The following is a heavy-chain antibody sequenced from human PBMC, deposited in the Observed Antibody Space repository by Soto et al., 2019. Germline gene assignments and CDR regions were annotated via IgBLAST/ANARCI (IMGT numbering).Heavy chain of an antibody. CDR3: ARAELANWFDP. CDR1: GGSISSVGYY. V-gene: IGHV4-31*03. Sequence: SETLSLTCTVSGGSISSVGYYWSWIRQHPGKGLEWIGYIYYSGSTYYNPSLKSRVTISVDTSKNQFSLKLSSVTAAYTAVYYCARAELANWFDPWGQGTLVTVSS. J-gene: IGHJ5*02. CDR2: IYYSGST. D-gene: IGHD1-26*01.